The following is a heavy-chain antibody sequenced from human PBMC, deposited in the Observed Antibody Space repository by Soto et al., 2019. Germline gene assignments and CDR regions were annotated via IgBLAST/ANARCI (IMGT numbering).Heavy chain of an antibody. CDR3: ARGAKSFGVVIRYYYYYMDV. Sequence: ASVKVSCKASGYTITGYYMHSVRHAPGQGLEWMGWINPNSGGTNYAQKFQGWVTMTRDTSISTAYMELSRLRSDDTAVYYCARGAKSFGVVIRYYYYYMDVWGKGTTVTVSS. V-gene: IGHV1-2*04. CDR1: GYTITGYY. J-gene: IGHJ6*03. D-gene: IGHD3-3*01. CDR2: INPNSGGT.